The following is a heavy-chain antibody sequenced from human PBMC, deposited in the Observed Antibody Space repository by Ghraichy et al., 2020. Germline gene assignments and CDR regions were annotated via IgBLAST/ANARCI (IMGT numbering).Heavy chain of an antibody. V-gene: IGHV2-5*02. CDR1: GFSLSSNGVG. CDR2: IYWDDDR. CDR3: ALLRYFDKALSV. Sequence: SGPTLVKPTETLTLTCTFSGFSLSSNGVGVGWIRQPPGKALEWLALIYWDDDRRYSPSLRSRLSITKDSSSDRVGLTMTNMDPDDTATYYCALLRYFDKALSVWGQGILVTVSS. J-gene: IGHJ4*02. D-gene: IGHD3-9*01.